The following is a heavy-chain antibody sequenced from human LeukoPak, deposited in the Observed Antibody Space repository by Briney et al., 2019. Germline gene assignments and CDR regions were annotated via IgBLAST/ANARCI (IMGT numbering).Heavy chain of an antibody. CDR1: GYSISSGYY. V-gene: IGHV4-38-2*02. Sequence: SETLSLTCTVSGYSISSGYYWGWIRQPPGKGLEWIGSIYYSGSTYYNPSLKSRVTISVDTSKNQFSLKLSSVTAADTAVYYCARDPGSSWASWFDPWGQGTLVTVSS. D-gene: IGHD2-2*01. CDR2: IYYSGST. CDR3: ARDPGSSWASWFDP. J-gene: IGHJ5*02.